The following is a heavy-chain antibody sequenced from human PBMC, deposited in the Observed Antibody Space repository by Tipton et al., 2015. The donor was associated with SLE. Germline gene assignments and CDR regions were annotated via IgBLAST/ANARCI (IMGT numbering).Heavy chain of an antibody. Sequence: TLSLTCTVPGGSISSYYWSWIRQPPGKGLEWIGYIYYTGSTNYNPSLKSRVTISVDTSKNQFSLKLSSVTAADTAVYYCASGRYYYGMDVWGQGTMVTVSS. CDR3: ASGRYYYGMDV. V-gene: IGHV4-59*01. CDR1: GGSISSYY. D-gene: IGHD1-26*01. CDR2: IYYTGST. J-gene: IGHJ6*02.